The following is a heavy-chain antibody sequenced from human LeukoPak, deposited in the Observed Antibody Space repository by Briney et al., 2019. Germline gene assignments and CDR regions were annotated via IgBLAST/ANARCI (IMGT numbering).Heavy chain of an antibody. CDR2: IHHSGTT. D-gene: IGHD3-22*01. V-gene: IGHV4-59*08. J-gene: IGHJ4*02. Sequence: SETLSLTCTVSGGSISSYYWSWIRQPPGKGLEWIGCIHHSGTTDYNPSLKSRATTSVDTSKNQFSLKLRFVTAADTAVYYCARRGYYYDRSGYYYFDYWGQGILVTVSS. CDR3: ARRGYYYDRSGYYYFDY. CDR1: GGSISSYY.